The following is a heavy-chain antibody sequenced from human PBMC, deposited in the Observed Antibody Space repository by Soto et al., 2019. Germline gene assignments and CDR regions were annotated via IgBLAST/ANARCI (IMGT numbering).Heavy chain of an antibody. J-gene: IGHJ4*02. D-gene: IGHD3-22*01. Sequence: DVQLVESGGVVVQPGGSLRLSCAASGFTFDDYTMHWVRQAPGKGLEWVSLISWDGGSTYYADSVKGRFTISRDNSKNSLYLQMNSLRTEDTALYYCAKDINYYDSSGLDYWGQGTLVTVSS. V-gene: IGHV3-43*01. CDR3: AKDINYYDSSGLDY. CDR2: ISWDGGST. CDR1: GFTFDDYT.